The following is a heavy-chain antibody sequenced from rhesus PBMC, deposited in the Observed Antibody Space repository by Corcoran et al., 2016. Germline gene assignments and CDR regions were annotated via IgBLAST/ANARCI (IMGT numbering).Heavy chain of an antibody. V-gene: IGHV3-115*02. CDR1: GSTLRGHD. Sequence: EVQLAESGGGLVQPGGSLRLSCAASGSTLRGHDMHRVRPAPGKGLESVSVIGGDSSYTHYADSVKGRFTISRDNAKNSLSLQMNSLRAEDTAVYYCARHLSGSLDYWGQGVLVTVSS. D-gene: IGHD3-16*01. J-gene: IGHJ4*01. CDR2: IGGDSSYT. CDR3: ARHLSGSLDY.